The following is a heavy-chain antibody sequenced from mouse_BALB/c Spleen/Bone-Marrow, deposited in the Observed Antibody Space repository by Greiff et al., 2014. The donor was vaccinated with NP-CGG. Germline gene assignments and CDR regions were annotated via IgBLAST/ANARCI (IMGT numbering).Heavy chain of an antibody. V-gene: IGHV4-2*02. CDR1: GFDFSRYW. CDR3: EELGNYRGFAY. J-gene: IGHJ2*01. Sequence: EVQLQQSRMRLFQCGRSLILSCAASGFDFSRYWMIWARQAPGKGQEWIGEINPGSSTINYTPSLKDKFIIARDNAKKTLYRQINKVRCEETALDYVEELGNYRGFAYWGQGTTLTVSS. CDR2: INPGSSTI. D-gene: IGHD2-1*01.